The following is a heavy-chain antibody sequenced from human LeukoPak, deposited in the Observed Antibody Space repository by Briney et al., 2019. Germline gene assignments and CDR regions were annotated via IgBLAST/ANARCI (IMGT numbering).Heavy chain of an antibody. J-gene: IGHJ4*02. CDR2: IYHSGST. CDR3: ARARGASLFDY. Sequence: AQTLSLTCAVSGGSISSGGYSWSWIRQPPGKGLEWIGYIYHSGSTYYNPSLKSRVTISVDRSKNQFSLKLSSVTAAATAVYYCARARGASLFDYWGQGTLVTVSS. D-gene: IGHD4/OR15-4a*01. CDR1: GGSISSGGYS. V-gene: IGHV4-30-2*01.